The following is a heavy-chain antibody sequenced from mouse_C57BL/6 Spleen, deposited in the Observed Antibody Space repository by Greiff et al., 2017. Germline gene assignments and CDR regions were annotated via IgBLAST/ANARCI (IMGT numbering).Heavy chain of an antibody. V-gene: IGHV1-82*01. D-gene: IGHD2-5*01. CDR1: GYAFSSSW. Sequence: QVQLQQSGPELVKPGASVKISCKASGYAFSSSWMNWVKQRPGKGLEWIGRIYPGDGDTNYNGKFKGKATLTADKSSSTAYMQLSSLTSEDSAVYFCARESSKIVTAHYYAMDYWGQGTSVTVSS. J-gene: IGHJ4*01. CDR3: ARESSKIVTAHYYAMDY. CDR2: IYPGDGDT.